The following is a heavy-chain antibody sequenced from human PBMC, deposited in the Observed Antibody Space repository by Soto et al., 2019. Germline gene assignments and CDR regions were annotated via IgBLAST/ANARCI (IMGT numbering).Heavy chain of an antibody. V-gene: IGHV1-18*01. Sequence: QVQLVQSGAEVKKPGASVKVSCKASGYTFTSYGISWVRQAPGQGLEWMGWISAYNGNTNYAQKLQGRVTMTTDTSPSTAYMELRSLRSDDTAVYYCASSPFLRYFASYYFDYWGQGTLVTVSS. J-gene: IGHJ4*02. CDR3: ASSPFLRYFASYYFDY. D-gene: IGHD3-9*01. CDR2: ISAYNGNT. CDR1: GYTFTSYG.